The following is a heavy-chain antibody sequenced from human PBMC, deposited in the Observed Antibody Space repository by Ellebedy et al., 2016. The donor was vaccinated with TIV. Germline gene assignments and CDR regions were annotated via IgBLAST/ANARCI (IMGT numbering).Heavy chain of an antibody. V-gene: IGHV3-7*01. D-gene: IGHD1-26*01. CDR3: ARAVGGVGST. J-gene: IGHJ4*02. CDR1: GFTFSSYW. Sequence: GGSLRLXCAASGFTFSSYWMGWVRQAPGKGLEWVAIIQHDGSETFYVDSVKGRFTVSRDNAKNSVYLQMNSLRAEDTAVYYCARAVGGVGSTWGQGTLVTVSS. CDR2: IQHDGSET.